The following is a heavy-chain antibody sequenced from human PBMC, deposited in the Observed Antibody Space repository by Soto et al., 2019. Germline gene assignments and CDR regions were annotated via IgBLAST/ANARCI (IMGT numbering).Heavy chain of an antibody. CDR2: INPSGGST. CDR1: GYTFTSYY. D-gene: IGHD2-21*02. V-gene: IGHV1-46*01. J-gene: IGHJ4*02. Sequence: QVQLVQSGAEVKKPGASVKVSCKASGYTFTSYYMHWVRQAPGQGLEWMGIINPSGGSTSYAQKFQGRVTMTRDTSTSTVYMELSSLRSEDTAVYYCVSRCGGDCYGLGYWGQGTLVTVSS. CDR3: VSRCGGDCYGLGY.